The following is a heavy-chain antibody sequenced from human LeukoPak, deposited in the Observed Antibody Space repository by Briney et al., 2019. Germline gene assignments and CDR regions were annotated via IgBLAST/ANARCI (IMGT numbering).Heavy chain of an antibody. D-gene: IGHD3-22*01. Sequence: GGSLRLSCAASGFTVSSNYMSWVRQAPGKGLEWVSVIYSGGSTYYADSVKGRFTISRDNAKNSLYLQMNSLRAEDTAVYYCARDLRVDSSGSLFDYWGQGTLVTVSS. CDR1: GFTVSSNY. J-gene: IGHJ4*02. CDR3: ARDLRVDSSGSLFDY. CDR2: IYSGGST. V-gene: IGHV3-53*01.